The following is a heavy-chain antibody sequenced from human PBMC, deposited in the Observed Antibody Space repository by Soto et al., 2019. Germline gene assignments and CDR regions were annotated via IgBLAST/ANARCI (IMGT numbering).Heavy chain of an antibody. CDR1: GFTFSSYA. V-gene: IGHV3-30*09. CDR2: ISYDGSNK. CDR3: AREGGIAVAGFFDY. J-gene: IGHJ4*02. Sequence: LSCAASGFTFSSYAMHWVRQAPGKGLEWVAVISYDGSNKYYADSVKGRFAISRDNSKNTLYLQMNSLRAEDAAVYYCAREGGIAVAGFFDYWGQGTLVTVSS. D-gene: IGHD6-19*01.